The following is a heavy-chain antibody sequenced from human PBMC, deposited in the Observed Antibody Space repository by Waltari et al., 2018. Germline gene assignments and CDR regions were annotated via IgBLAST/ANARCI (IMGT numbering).Heavy chain of an antibody. V-gene: IGHV1-2*06. CDR1: GGTFSSYA. Sequence: QVQLVQSGAEVKKPGSSVKVSCKASGGTFSSYAISWVRQAPGQGLEWMGRINPNRGGTNYAQKLQGRVTMTRDTSISTAYMELSRLRSDDTAVYYCALAGGYDLSYYGMDVWGQGTTVTVSS. CDR3: ALAGGYDLSYYGMDV. D-gene: IGHD5-12*01. CDR2: INPNRGGT. J-gene: IGHJ6*02.